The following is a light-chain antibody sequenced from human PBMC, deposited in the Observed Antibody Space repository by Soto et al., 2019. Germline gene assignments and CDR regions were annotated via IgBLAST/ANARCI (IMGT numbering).Light chain of an antibody. V-gene: IGKV3-20*01. Sequence: EIVLTQSPGTLSLSPGEGATLSCRASQSVGKNYLAWYQQKSGQAPRLLIHGASSRATGIPARFSGSGSGTDFTLTISSLEPEDFVAYYCQQYATDPLTFGEGTKVEIK. CDR1: QSVGKNY. CDR2: GAS. CDR3: QQYATDPLT. J-gene: IGKJ4*01.